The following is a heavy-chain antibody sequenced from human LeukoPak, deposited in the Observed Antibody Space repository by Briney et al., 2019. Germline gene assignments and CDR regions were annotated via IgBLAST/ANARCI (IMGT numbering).Heavy chain of an antibody. Sequence: SETLSLTCTVSGGSISSYYWSWIRQPAGKGLEWIGRIYTSGSTNYNPSLESRVTMSVDTSKNQFSLKLSSVTAADTAVYYCARVRDSRFSRFQNWFDPWGQGTLVTASS. CDR1: GGSISSYY. D-gene: IGHD2-21*02. CDR3: ARVRDSRFSRFQNWFDP. J-gene: IGHJ5*02. CDR2: IYTSGST. V-gene: IGHV4-4*07.